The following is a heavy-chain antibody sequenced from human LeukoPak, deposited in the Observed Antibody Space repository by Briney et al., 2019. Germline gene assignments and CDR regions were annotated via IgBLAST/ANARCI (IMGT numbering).Heavy chain of an antibody. CDR1: GFTFSSYA. V-gene: IGHV3-30*04. Sequence: PGRSLRLSCAASGFTFSSYAMHWVRQAPGKGLEWVAVIWYGGSNKYYADSVKGRFTISRDNSKNTLYLQMNSLSAEDTAVYYCAKDDWGSHGVLDPWGQGTLVTVSS. D-gene: IGHD7-27*01. J-gene: IGHJ5*02. CDR3: AKDDWGSHGVLDP. CDR2: IWYGGSNK.